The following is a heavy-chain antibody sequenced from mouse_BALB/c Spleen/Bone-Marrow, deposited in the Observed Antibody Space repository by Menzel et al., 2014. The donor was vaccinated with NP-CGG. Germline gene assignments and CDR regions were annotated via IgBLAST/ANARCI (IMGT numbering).Heavy chain of an antibody. CDR2: INPSTGYT. Sequence: VQLQQSGADLAKPGASMKMSCKASGCTFTNYWMHWVKQRPGQGLEWIGNINPSTGYTEYNQKFRDKATLTADKSSSADYMHRSRLASEDTAVYYSARDIYEAIDYRGQGTSVTVSS. J-gene: IGHJ4*01. CDR3: ARDIYEAIDY. D-gene: IGHD1-1*01. CDR1: GCTFTNYW. V-gene: IGHV1-7*01.